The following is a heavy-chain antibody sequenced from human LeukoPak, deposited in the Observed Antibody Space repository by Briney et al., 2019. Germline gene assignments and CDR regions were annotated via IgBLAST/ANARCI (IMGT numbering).Heavy chain of an antibody. CDR1: GFTFSGYS. Sequence: GGSLRLSCAASGFTFSGYSMNWVRQAPGKGLEWVSAISGSGGSTYYADSVKGRFTISRDNSENTLYLQMNSLRAEDTAVYYCAKEKYGSGSYYDYWGQGTLVTVSS. J-gene: IGHJ4*02. D-gene: IGHD3-10*01. CDR2: ISGSGGST. V-gene: IGHV3-23*01. CDR3: AKEKYGSGSYYDY.